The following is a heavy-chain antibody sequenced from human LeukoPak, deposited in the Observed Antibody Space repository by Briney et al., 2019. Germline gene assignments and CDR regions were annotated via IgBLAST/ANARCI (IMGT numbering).Heavy chain of an antibody. D-gene: IGHD3-22*01. CDR2: ISWNSGSI. J-gene: IGHJ6*04. Sequence: GGSLRLSCAASGFTFDDYAMHWVRQAPGKGLEWVSGISWNSGSIGYADSVKGRFTISRDNAKNSLYLQMNSLRAEDTAVYYCAREGSDYYDSRGPMGVWAKGPRSPSPQ. CDR1: GFTFDDYA. V-gene: IGHV3-9*01. CDR3: AREGSDYYDSRGPMGV.